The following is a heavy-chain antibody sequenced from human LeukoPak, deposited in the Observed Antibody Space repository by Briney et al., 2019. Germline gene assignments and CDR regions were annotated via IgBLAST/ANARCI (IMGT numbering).Heavy chain of an antibody. J-gene: IGHJ4*02. CDR2: IYYSGST. V-gene: IGHV4-39*01. D-gene: IGHD6-19*01. Sequence: SETLSLTCTVSGGSISSSSYYWGWIRQPPGKGLEWIGSIYYSGSTYYNPSLKSRVTISVDTSKNQFSLKLSSVTAADTAVYYCASRAVAGSDYWGQGTLVTVSS. CDR1: GGSISSSSYY. CDR3: ASRAVAGSDY.